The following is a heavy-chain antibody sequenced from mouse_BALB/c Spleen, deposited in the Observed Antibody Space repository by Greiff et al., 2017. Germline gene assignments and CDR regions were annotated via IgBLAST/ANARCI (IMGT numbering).Heavy chain of an antibody. V-gene: IGHV1-5*01. D-gene: IGHD2-4*01. Sequence: EVQLQQSGTVLARPGASVKMSCKASGYTFTSYWMHWVKQRPGQGLEWIGAIYPGNSDTSYNQKFKGKAKLTAVTSTSTAYMELSSLTNEDSAVYYCTRWVITTTVYYAMDYWGQGTSVTVSS. CDR1: GYTFTSYW. CDR3: TRWVITTTVYYAMDY. J-gene: IGHJ4*01. CDR2: IYPGNSDT.